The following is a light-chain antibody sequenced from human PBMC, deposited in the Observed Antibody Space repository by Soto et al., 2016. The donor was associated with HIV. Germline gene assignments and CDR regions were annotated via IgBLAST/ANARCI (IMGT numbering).Light chain of an antibody. V-gene: IGKV1-12*01. CDR2: AAS. CDR1: QDINRW. Sequence: DFQMTQSPSSVSASVGDRVTISCRASQDINRWLAWYQQIPGKAPKLLIYAASTLESGVPSRFCGSGSGKYFTLTISSLQPEDSATYYCQQANSFPVFGGGTKVEIK. CDR3: QQANSFPV. J-gene: IGKJ4*01.